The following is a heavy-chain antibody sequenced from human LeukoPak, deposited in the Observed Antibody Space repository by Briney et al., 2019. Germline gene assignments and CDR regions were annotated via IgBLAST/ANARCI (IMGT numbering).Heavy chain of an antibody. CDR2: INHSGST. Sequence: SETLSLTCAVYGGSFSGYYWSWIRQPPGKGLEWIGEINHSGSTNYNPSFKSRVTISVDTSKNQFSLKLSSVTAADTAVYYCARPYSVAGLYYFDYWGQGTLVTVSS. J-gene: IGHJ4*02. CDR1: GGSFSGYY. D-gene: IGHD6-19*01. CDR3: ARPYSVAGLYYFDY. V-gene: IGHV4-34*01.